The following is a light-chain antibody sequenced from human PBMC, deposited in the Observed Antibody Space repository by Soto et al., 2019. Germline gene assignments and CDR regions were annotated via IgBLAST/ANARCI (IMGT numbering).Light chain of an antibody. CDR1: QSVLYTSNNKNY. Sequence: DIVMTQSPDSLAVSLGERATINCKSSQSVLYTSNNKNYLAWYQQKPGQAPKLLIYWASTREAGVPDRCNGSGSGTDFTLTNSRLQAEDVAVYYCQQYYGTLLLTFGGGTKVEIK. CDR2: WAS. V-gene: IGKV4-1*01. J-gene: IGKJ4*01. CDR3: QQYYGTLLLT.